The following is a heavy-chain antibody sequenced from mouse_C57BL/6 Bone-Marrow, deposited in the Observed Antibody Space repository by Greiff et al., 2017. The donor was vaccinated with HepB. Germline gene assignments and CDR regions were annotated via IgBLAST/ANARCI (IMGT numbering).Heavy chain of an antibody. CDR1: GYTFTSYW. V-gene: IGHV1-55*01. D-gene: IGHD1-1*01. J-gene: IGHJ3*01. CDR3: ARGGLLRFAWFAY. Sequence: VQLQQPGAELVKPGASVKMSCKASGYTFTSYWITWVKQRPGQGLEWIGDIYPGSGSTNYNEKFKSKATLTVDTSSSTAYMQLSSLSSEDSAVYYCARGGLLRFAWFAYWGQGTLVTVSA. CDR2: IYPGSGST.